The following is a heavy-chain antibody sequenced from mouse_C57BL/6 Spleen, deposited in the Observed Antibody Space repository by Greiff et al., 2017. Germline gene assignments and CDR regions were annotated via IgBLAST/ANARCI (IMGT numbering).Heavy chain of an antibody. V-gene: IGHV1-53*01. J-gene: IGHJ1*03. CDR2: INPSNGGT. D-gene: IGHD2-4*01. CDR3: ARNYDYDRRYFDV. Sequence: VQLQQPGTELVKPGASVKLSCKASGYTFTSYWTPWVKQRPGQGLEWIGNINPSNGGTNYNEKFKSKATLTVDKSSSTAYMQLSSLTSEDSAVYYCARNYDYDRRYFDVWGTGTTVTVSS. CDR1: GYTFTSYW.